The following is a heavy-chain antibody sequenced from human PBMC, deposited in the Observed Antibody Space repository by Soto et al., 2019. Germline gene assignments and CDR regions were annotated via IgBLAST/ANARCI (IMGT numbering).Heavy chain of an antibody. Sequence: PGGSLRLSCAATGFTFSVYAMTWVRQAPGKGLEWVSAVTANGGSTYSADSVKGRFTISRDNSKNTLFLQMNSLRAEDTAVYYCASLGVGDWANYYYYYGMGVWGQGTMVTFS. CDR3: ASLGVGDWANYYYYYGMGV. CDR1: GFTFSVYA. V-gene: IGHV3-23*01. D-gene: IGHD2-21*02. CDR2: VTANGGST. J-gene: IGHJ6*02.